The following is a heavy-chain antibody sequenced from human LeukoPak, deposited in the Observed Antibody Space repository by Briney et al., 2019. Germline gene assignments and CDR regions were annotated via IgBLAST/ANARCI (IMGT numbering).Heavy chain of an antibody. V-gene: IGHV4-34*01. CDR1: GGSFSGYY. CDR2: INHSGST. D-gene: IGHD2-15*01. J-gene: IGHJ3*02. Sequence: SETLSLTCAVYGGSFSGYYWSWIRQPSGKGLEWIGEINHSGSTNYNPSLKSRVTISVDTSKNQFSLKLSSVTAADTAVYYCARVRGVVVVVAATPMSSSFDIWGQGTMVTVSS. CDR3: ARVRGVVVVVAATPMSSSFDI.